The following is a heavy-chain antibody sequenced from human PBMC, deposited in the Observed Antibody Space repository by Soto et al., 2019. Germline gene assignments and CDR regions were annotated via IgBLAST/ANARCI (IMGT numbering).Heavy chain of an antibody. V-gene: IGHV4-61*01. CDR1: GGSVSSGSYY. J-gene: IGHJ4*02. CDR2: IYYSGST. CDR3: ARDRRPPARYCSGGSCYESHFDY. Sequence: SETLSLTCTVSGGSVSSGSYYWSWIRQPPGKGLEWIGYIYYSGSTNYNPSLKSRVTISVDKSKNQFSLKLSSVTAADTAVYYCARDRRPPARYCSGGSCYESHFDYWGQGTLVTVSS. D-gene: IGHD2-15*01.